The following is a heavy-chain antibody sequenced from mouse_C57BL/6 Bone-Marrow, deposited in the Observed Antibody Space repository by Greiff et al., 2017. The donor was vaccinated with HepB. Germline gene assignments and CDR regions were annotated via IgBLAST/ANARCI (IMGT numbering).Heavy chain of an antibody. CDR3: AREGYYWYFDV. CDR2: ISYDGSN. J-gene: IGHJ1*03. V-gene: IGHV3-6*01. Sequence: ESGPGLVKPSQSLSLTCSVTGYSITSGYYWNWIRQFPGNKLEWMGYISYDGSNNYNPSLKNRISITRDTSKNQFFLKLNSVTTEDTATYDCAREGYYWYFDVWGTGTTVTVSS. D-gene: IGHD2-2*01. CDR1: GYSITSGYY.